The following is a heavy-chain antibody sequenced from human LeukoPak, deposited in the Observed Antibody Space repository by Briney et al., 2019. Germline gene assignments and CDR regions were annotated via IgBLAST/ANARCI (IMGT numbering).Heavy chain of an antibody. CDR3: AKDGGSSGYYRLDY. CDR2: ISGSGADG. Sequence: GGSLRLSCAASGFTFSSHAMGWVRQAPGKGLEWVSEISGSGADGHYADSVKGRFTISRDNSKNTLYLQMSSLRADDTAVYYCAKDGGSSGYYRLDYWGQGTLVTVSS. V-gene: IGHV3-23*01. CDR1: GFTFSSHA. J-gene: IGHJ4*02. D-gene: IGHD3-22*01.